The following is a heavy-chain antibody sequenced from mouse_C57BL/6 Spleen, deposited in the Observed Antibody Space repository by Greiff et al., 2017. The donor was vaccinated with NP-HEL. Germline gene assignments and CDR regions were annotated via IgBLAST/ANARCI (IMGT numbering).Heavy chain of an antibody. CDR1: GYSITSGYD. D-gene: IGHD1-1*01. CDR2: ISYSGST. J-gene: IGHJ1*03. V-gene: IGHV3-1*01. Sequence: EVKVEESGPGMVKPSQSLSLTCTVTGYSITSGYDWHWIRHFPGNKLEWMGYISYSGSTNYNPSLKSRISITHDTSKNHFFLKLNSVTTEDTATYYCAREGDYYGGGYFDVWGTGTTVTVSS. CDR3: AREGDYYGGGYFDV.